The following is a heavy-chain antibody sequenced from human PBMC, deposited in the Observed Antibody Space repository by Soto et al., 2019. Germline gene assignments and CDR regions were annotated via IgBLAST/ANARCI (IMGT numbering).Heavy chain of an antibody. CDR3: ARDPRIAAAGTEWFDP. Sequence: ASVNVSCKASGYTFTSYGISWVRQAPGQGLEWMGWISAYNGNTNYAQKLQGRVTMTTDTSTSTAYMELRSLRSDDTAVYYCARDPRIAAAGTEWFDPWGQGTLVTVSS. CDR1: GYTFTSYG. CDR2: ISAYNGNT. J-gene: IGHJ5*02. V-gene: IGHV1-18*01. D-gene: IGHD6-13*01.